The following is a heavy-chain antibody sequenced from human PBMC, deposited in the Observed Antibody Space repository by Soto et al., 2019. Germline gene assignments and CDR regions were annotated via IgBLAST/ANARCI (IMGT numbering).Heavy chain of an antibody. CDR2: IWYDGDKK. D-gene: IGHD2-15*01. CDR1: GFTLSSYG. Sequence: QVQLVESGGGVVQPGRSLRLSCAASGFTLSSYGMHWVRQAPGKGLEWVAVIWYDGDKKYYADSVKVRFTISRDESKNTGYLHMSSLRGEDTGVYYCARGSAGSESVVVVPAIDFYAFDTWGQGTLVSVSS. CDR3: ARGSAGSESVVVVPAIDFYAFDT. V-gene: IGHV3-33*01. J-gene: IGHJ4*02.